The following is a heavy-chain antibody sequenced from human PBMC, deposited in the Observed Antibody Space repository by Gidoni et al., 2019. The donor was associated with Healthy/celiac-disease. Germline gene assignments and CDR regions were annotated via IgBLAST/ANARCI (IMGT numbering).Heavy chain of an antibody. J-gene: IGHJ5*02. V-gene: IGHV4-34*01. CDR1: GGSFSGYY. D-gene: IGHD1-26*01. CDR2: INHSGST. Sequence: QVQLQQWGAGLLKPSETLSLTCAVYGGSFSGYYWSWIRQPPGKGLEWIGEINHSGSTNYNPSLKSRVTISVDTSKNQFSLKLSSVTAADTAVYYCARVQWEAPTKIDPWGQGTLVTVSS. CDR3: ARVQWEAPTKIDP.